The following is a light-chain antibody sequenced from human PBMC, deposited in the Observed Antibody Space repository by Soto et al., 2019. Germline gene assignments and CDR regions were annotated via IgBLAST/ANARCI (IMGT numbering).Light chain of an antibody. CDR3: CSYAGSGVV. Sequence: QSALTQPRSVSGSPGQSVTISCTGTSNDVGAYNYVSWYQQHPGKAPKLMVHDVSERPSGVPGRFSGSKSGNTASLTISGLQAEDAADYYCCSYAGSGVVFGGGTKLTVL. V-gene: IGLV2-11*01. CDR1: SNDVGAYNY. J-gene: IGLJ2*01. CDR2: DVS.